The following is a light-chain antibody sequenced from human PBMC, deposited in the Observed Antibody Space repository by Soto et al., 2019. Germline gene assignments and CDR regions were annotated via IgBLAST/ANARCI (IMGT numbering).Light chain of an antibody. Sequence: SYELSQPPSVSVSPGQTARIPCSGDALPKEYAYWYQQRPGQAPVLVIYKDRERSSGIPERFSGSSSGTTVTLTISGVQAEDEADYYCQSADSSGTYVLFGGGTKVTVL. CDR2: KDR. CDR3: QSADSSGTYVL. CDR1: ALPKEY. J-gene: IGLJ2*01. V-gene: IGLV3-25*02.